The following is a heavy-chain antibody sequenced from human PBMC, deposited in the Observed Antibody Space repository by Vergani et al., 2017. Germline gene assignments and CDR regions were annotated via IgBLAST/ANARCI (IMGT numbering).Heavy chain of an antibody. Sequence: QVQLVESGGDVVQPGRSLRLSCAASGFTFSSYGMHWVRQAPGKGLEWVAVISYDGSNKYYADSVKGRFTISRDNSKNTLYLQMNSLRAEDTAVYYCAKDLSSGWYEAYFDYWGQGTLVTVSS. D-gene: IGHD6-19*01. CDR1: GFTFSSYG. CDR3: AKDLSSGWYEAYFDY. CDR2: ISYDGSNK. V-gene: IGHV3-30*18. J-gene: IGHJ4*02.